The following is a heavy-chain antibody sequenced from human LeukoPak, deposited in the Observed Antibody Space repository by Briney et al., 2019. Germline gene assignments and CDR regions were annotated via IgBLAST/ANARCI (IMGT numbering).Heavy chain of an antibody. J-gene: IGHJ6*03. CDR1: GGTFSSYA. CDR2: IIPIFGTA. CDR3: ASSKGITMIVATYYYYMDV. V-gene: IGHV1-69*05. Sequence: SVKVSCKASGGTFSSYAISWVRQAPGQGLEWMGGIIPIFGTANYAQKFQGRVTITTDESTSTAYMELSSLRSEDTAVYYCASSKGITMIVATYYYYMDVWGKGTTVTASS. D-gene: IGHD3-22*01.